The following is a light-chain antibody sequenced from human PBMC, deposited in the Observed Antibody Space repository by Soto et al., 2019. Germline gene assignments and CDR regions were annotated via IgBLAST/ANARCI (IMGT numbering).Light chain of an antibody. J-gene: IGKJ2*01. Sequence: EVVLTQSPGTLSLSPGERGTLSCRASQSVSNKYLAWYQQKPGQAPRLLIFGSSDRATGIPDRFSGSGSGTDFTLTISRLEPEDFAVYYCQQYGSSPPYTFGQGTKLEIK. CDR2: GSS. CDR3: QQYGSSPPYT. CDR1: QSVSNKY. V-gene: IGKV3-20*01.